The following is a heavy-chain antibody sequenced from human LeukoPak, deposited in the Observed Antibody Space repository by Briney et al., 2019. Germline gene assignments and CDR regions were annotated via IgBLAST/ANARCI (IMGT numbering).Heavy chain of an antibody. D-gene: IGHD4-17*01. CDR1: GGSISSSSYY. Sequence: SETLSLTCTVSGGSISSSSYYWGWIRQPPGKGLEWIGSIYYNGSTYYNPSLKSRVTISVDTSKNQFSLKLSSVTAADTAVYYCAKEGPTESLDYGDYGGYFDYWGQGTLVTVSS. V-gene: IGHV4-39*02. J-gene: IGHJ4*02. CDR3: AKEGPTESLDYGDYGGYFDY. CDR2: IYYNGST.